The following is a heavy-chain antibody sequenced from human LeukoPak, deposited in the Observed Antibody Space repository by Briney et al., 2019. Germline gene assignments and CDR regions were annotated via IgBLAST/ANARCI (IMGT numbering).Heavy chain of an antibody. CDR3: ASDSPYYNYYYMDV. CDR1: GFTVGYNY. D-gene: IGHD3-22*01. J-gene: IGHJ6*03. CDR2: IYNSGST. Sequence: GGSLRLSCAASGFTVGYNYMTWVRQAPGKGLEWVAAIYNSGSTYYADSVKGRFTISRDNSKNTMYLQMNSLKGEDTAVYYCASDSPYYNYYYMDVWGKGTTVTVSS. V-gene: IGHV3-66*01.